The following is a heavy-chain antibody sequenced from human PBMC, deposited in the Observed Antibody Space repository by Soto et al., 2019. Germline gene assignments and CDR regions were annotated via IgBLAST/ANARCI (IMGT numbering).Heavy chain of an antibody. Sequence: QVQLVQSGAEVKKPGASVKVSCKASGYTFTSYGISWVRQAPGQGLEWMGWISAYNGNTNYAQKLQGRVTMTTDTSTSKAYMELRSLRSEDTAVYYCARGGWFGGSYYYGMDVWGQGTTVTVSS. D-gene: IGHD3-10*01. J-gene: IGHJ6*02. CDR1: GYTFTSYG. V-gene: IGHV1-18*01. CDR3: ARGGWFGGSYYYGMDV. CDR2: ISAYNGNT.